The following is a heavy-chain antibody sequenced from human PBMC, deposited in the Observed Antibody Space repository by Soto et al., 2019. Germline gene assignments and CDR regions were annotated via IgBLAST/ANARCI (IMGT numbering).Heavy chain of an antibody. Sequence: PGPPVKVSCKASGGTFSSYAISWVRQAPGQGLEWMGGIIPIFGTANYAQKFQGRVTITADESTSTAYMELSSLRSEDTAVYYCARDTPPGSYDFWSGYSNWGQGTLVTVS. J-gene: IGHJ4*02. CDR3: ARDTPPGSYDFWSGYSN. V-gene: IGHV1-69*13. CDR2: IIPIFGTA. D-gene: IGHD3-3*01. CDR1: GGTFSSYA.